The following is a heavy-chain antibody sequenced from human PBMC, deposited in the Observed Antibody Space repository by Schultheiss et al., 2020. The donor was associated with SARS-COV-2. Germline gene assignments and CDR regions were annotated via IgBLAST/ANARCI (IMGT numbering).Heavy chain of an antibody. V-gene: IGHV4-59*05. CDR3: ARHAVVVPAGHAFDI. D-gene: IGHD2-2*01. CDR1: GGSISSYY. J-gene: IGHJ3*02. CDR2: IYYSGST. Sequence: SETLSLTCTVSGGSISSYYWSWIRQPAGKGLEWIGSIYYSGSTYYNPSLKSRVTISVDTSKNQFSLKLSSVTAADTAVYYCARHAVVVPAGHAFDIWGQGTMVTVSS.